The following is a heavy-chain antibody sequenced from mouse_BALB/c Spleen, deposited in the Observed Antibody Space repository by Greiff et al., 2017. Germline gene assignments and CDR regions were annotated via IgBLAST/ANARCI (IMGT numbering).Heavy chain of an antibody. Sequence: EVNVVESGGGLVKPGGSLKLSCAASGFTFSSYAMSWVRQTPEKRLEWVASISSGGSTYYPDSVKGRFTISRDNARNILYLQMSSLRSEDTAMYYCAREGSTMIDGFDYWGQGTTLTVSA. D-gene: IGHD2-4*01. CDR2: ISSGGST. CDR1: GFTFSSYA. V-gene: IGHV5-6-5*01. J-gene: IGHJ2*01. CDR3: AREGSTMIDGFDY.